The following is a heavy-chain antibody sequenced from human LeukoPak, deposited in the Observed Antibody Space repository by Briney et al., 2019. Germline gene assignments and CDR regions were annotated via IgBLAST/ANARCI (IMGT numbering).Heavy chain of an antibody. CDR2: INPSGGST. CDR3: ARYYYDSSGYYSGWFDP. Sequence: GASVKVSCKASRGTFSSYAISWVRQAPGQGLEWMGIINPSGGSTSYAQKLQGRVNMTRDMSTSTVYMELSSLRSEDTAVYYCARYYYDSSGYYSGWFDPWGQGTLVTVS. D-gene: IGHD3-22*01. J-gene: IGHJ5*02. CDR1: RGTFSSYA. V-gene: IGHV1-46*01.